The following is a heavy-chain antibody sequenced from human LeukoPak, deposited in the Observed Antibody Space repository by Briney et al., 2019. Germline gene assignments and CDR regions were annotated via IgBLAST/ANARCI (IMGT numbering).Heavy chain of an antibody. V-gene: IGHV1-2*02. CDR3: ARESSGGSYYAY. CDR1: GYTSTDYY. D-gene: IGHD1-26*01. J-gene: IGHJ4*02. CDR2: VNPKNGGT. Sequence: ASVKVSCKASGYTSTDYYIHWVRQAPGQGLEWMGWVNPKNGGTNYAQKFQGRVTMTRDTSISTLYMELSRLESDDTAIYYCARESSGGSYYAYWGQGTLVTVSA.